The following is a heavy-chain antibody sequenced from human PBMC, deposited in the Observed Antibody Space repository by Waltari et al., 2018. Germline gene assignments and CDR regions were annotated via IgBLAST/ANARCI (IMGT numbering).Heavy chain of an antibody. D-gene: IGHD1-26*01. Sequence: QVQLVQSGAEVKKPGASVKVSCKASGYTFTSYYMHWVRQAPGQGLEWMGIINPSGGSTSYAQKFQGRVTMTSDTSTSTVYMELSSLRSEDTAVYYCAREPEGSGSHDYGMDVWGQGTTVTVSS. CDR3: AREPEGSGSHDYGMDV. V-gene: IGHV1-46*01. CDR2: INPSGGST. J-gene: IGHJ6*02. CDR1: GYTFTSYY.